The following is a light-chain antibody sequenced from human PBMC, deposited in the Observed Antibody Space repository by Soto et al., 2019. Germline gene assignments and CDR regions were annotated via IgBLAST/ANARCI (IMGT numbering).Light chain of an antibody. J-gene: IGKJ4*01. CDR1: HRVSSY. Sequence: EIVMTHSPATLSVSPGERATLSCRASHRVSSYLAWYQQKPDQAPRLLIHEASTRATGIPARFSGSGSGTEFTLTISSLQSEDFAVYYCQQYNNWPLTFGAGTKVDIK. CDR3: QQYNNWPLT. CDR2: EAS. V-gene: IGKV3-15*01.